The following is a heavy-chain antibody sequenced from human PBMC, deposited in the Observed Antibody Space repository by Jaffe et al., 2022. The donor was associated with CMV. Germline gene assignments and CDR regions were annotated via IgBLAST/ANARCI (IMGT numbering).Heavy chain of an antibody. J-gene: IGHJ4*02. CDR3: ARVWKYYGSGSHAADY. D-gene: IGHD3-10*01. V-gene: IGHV1-46*01. CDR1: GYTFTSYY. Sequence: QVQLVQSGAEVKKPGASVKVSCKASGYTFTSYYMHWVRQAPGQGLEWMGIINPSGGSTSYAQKFQGRVTMTRDTSTSTVYMELSSLRSEDTAVYYCARVWKYYGSGSHAADYWGQGTLVTVSS. CDR2: INPSGGST.